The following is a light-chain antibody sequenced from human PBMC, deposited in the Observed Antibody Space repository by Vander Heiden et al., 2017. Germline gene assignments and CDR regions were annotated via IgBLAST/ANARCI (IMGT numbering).Light chain of an antibody. J-gene: IGKJ2*01. V-gene: IGKV3-20*01. CDR1: QSISSSY. CDR3: QQYGSSPYT. Sequence: EIVLTQSPGTLSLSPGERATLSCRASQSISSSYLAWYQQKHGQAPRLLIYGASNRATGLPDRFRGSGSGTDFTLTISRLEPEDFAVFFCQQYGSSPYTFGQGTKLEIK. CDR2: GAS.